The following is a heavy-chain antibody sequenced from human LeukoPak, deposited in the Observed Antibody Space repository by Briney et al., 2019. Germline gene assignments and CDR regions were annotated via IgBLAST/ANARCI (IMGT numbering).Heavy chain of an antibody. CDR3: ARENGYRYDY. J-gene: IGHJ4*02. CDR1: SESFSGYF. CDR2: INYSGST. D-gene: IGHD5-18*01. Sequence: SETLSLTCAIYSESFSGYFWSWIRQPPGKGLEWIGEINYSGSTNYNPSLKSRVTISVDTSKNQFSLKLSSVTAADTALYYCARENGYRYDYWGQGTLVTVSS. V-gene: IGHV4-34*01.